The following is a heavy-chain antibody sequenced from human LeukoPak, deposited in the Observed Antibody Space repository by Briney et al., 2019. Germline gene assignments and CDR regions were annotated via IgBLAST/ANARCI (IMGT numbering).Heavy chain of an antibody. CDR1: GGTFSSYA. CDR2: IIPISATT. J-gene: IGHJ4*02. V-gene: IGHV1-69*06. D-gene: IGHD6-19*01. Sequence: SVKVSWKASGGTFSSYAISWVRQARGQGLEWMGGIIPISATTNYAQNFQGRVTITADKSTSTAYMELSSLRSEDTAMYFCARAGSAVQWLSHLDYWGQGTLVTVSS. CDR3: ARAGSAVQWLSHLDY.